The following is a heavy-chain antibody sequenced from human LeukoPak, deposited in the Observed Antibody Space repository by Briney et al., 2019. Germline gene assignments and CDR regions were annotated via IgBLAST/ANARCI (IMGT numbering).Heavy chain of an antibody. CDR1: GFTFSSYS. J-gene: IGHJ4*02. CDR2: IRSSGAPI. Sequence: PGGSLRLSCAASGFTFSSYSMNWVRQAPGKSLEWVAYIRSSGAPIYYADSVKGRFTISRDNAKNSVYLQMNSLSAEDTAVYYCARDPHSLDYWGRGTLVTVSS. CDR3: ARDPHSLDY. V-gene: IGHV3-48*01. D-gene: IGHD1-26*01.